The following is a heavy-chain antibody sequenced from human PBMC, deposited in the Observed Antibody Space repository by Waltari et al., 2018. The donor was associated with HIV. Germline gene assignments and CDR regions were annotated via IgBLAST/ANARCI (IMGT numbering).Heavy chain of an antibody. Sequence: QLVESGGGLVKPGGSMRLSCGASGFTFSFSSYTMNWVRQAPVNGREWVASISRSSSFIYSADSVKGRFTISRDNVKNSLYLQMNSLRTEDTAVYYCAREDYSGYVGHAFDIWGQGTMVTVSS. CDR2: ISRSSSFI. CDR3: AREDYSGYVGHAFDI. CDR1: GFTFSFSSYT. J-gene: IGHJ3*02. V-gene: IGHV3-21*02. D-gene: IGHD5-12*01.